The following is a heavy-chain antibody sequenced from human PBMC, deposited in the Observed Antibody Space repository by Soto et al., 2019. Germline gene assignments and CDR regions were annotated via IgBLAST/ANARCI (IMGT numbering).Heavy chain of an antibody. V-gene: IGHV3-30-3*01. J-gene: IGHJ4*02. D-gene: IGHD4-17*01. CDR1: GFTFSDYA. CDR2: ISYDGSHK. Sequence: QVQLVESGGGVVQPGGSLRLSCAASGFTFSDYAMHWVRQAPGKGLDWVAIISYDGSHKYYADSVNGRFTISRDNSKNTLYLQMDSLRTEDTAVYYCARGPVSVYGVIDYWGQGILVTVS. CDR3: ARGPVSVYGVIDY.